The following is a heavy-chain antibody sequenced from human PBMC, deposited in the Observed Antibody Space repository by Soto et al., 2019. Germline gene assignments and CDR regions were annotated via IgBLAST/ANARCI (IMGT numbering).Heavy chain of an antibody. J-gene: IGHJ3*01. Sequence: GGSLTLSSPPSGVTFSPDDLHRVRQTPTKGVVWVAVIAYDERNNHYAGSVKGRFTNSIDNTKNTLYLPMKSLRAEDTAVYYCAKELRFSYQYDSSGYYHDGFDHCGQGTTVTVAS. CDR1: GVTFSPDD. CDR2: IAYDERNN. D-gene: IGHD3-22*01. CDR3: AKELRFSYQYDSSGYYHDGFDH. V-gene: IGHV3-30*18.